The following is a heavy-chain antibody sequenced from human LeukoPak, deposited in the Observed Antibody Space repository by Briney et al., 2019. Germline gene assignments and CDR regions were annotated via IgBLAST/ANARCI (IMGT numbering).Heavy chain of an antibody. CDR1: GYTFTDYY. D-gene: IGHD2-2*01. J-gene: IGHJ4*02. CDR2: MSPDSGDT. CDR3: ARDQTPLNRIRATYCSSTSCTFDY. Sequence: ASVKVSCKASGYTFTDYYINWVRQAPGQGLEWMGWMSPDSGDTGYAHKFQGRVTITRNTSITTAYMELRSLTFEDTAVYYCARDQTPLNRIRATYCSSTSCTFDYWGQGTLVTVSS. V-gene: IGHV1-8*03.